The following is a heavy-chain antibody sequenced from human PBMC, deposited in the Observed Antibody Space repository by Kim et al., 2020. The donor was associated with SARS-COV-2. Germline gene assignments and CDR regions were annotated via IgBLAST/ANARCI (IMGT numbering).Heavy chain of an antibody. D-gene: IGHD3-10*01. J-gene: IGHJ6*02. CDR3: AREVDYYGSGSPLSYYGMDV. CDR2: IYYSGST. CDR1: GGSISSYY. Sequence: SETLSLTCTVSGGSISSYYWSWIRQPPGKGLEWIGYIYYSGSTNYNPSLKSRVTISVDTSKNQFSLKLSSVTAADTAVYYCAREVDYYGSGSPLSYYGMDVWGQGTTVTVSS. V-gene: IGHV4-59*01.